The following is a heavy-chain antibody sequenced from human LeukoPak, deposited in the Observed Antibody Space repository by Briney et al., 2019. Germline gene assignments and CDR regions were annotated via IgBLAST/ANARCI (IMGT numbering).Heavy chain of an antibody. J-gene: IGHJ4*02. V-gene: IGHV1-18*01. CDR1: GYTFTNFG. CDR3: ARDIAVSNFDF. D-gene: IGHD6-19*01. CDR2: ISAKNGNT. Sequence: ASVKVSCKASGYTFTNFGVSWVRQAPGQGLEWMGWISAKNGNTDYAQMLQGRVTMTTDTSTSTAYMELRSLRSDDTAVYFCARDIAVSNFDFWGQGTLVTVSS.